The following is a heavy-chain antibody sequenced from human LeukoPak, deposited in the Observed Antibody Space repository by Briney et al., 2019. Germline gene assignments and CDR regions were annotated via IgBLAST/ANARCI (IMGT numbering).Heavy chain of an antibody. CDR1: GFTFSSYA. CDR2: ISYDGSNK. J-gene: IGHJ6*02. Sequence: GGSLRLSCAASGFTFSSYAMHWVRQAPGKGLEWVAVISYDGSNKYYADSVKGRFTISRDNSKNTLYLQMNSLRAEDTAVYYCAKEGKYDFWSGYYNRPLPPYGMDVWGQGTTVTVSS. D-gene: IGHD3-3*01. CDR3: AKEGKYDFWSGYYNRPLPPYGMDV. V-gene: IGHV3-30-3*01.